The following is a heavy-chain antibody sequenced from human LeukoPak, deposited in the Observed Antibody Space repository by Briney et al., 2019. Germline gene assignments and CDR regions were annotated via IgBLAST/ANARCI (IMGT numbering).Heavy chain of an antibody. CDR2: ISYDGSNK. V-gene: IGHV3-30*18. CDR1: GFTFSSYA. J-gene: IGHJ4*02. Sequence: GGSLRLSCAASGFTFSSYAMSWVRQAPGKGLEWVAVISYDGSNKYYADSVKGRFTISRDNSKNTLYLQMNSLRAEDTAVYYCAKDQDSSGRTPLDYWGQGTLVTVSS. CDR3: AKDQDSSGRTPLDY. D-gene: IGHD6-19*01.